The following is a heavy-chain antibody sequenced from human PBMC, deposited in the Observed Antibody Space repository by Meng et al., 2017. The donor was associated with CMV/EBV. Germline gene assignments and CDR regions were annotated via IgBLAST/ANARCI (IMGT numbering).Heavy chain of an antibody. Sequence: SVQVSCKASGGTFSSYAIIWVRQAPGQGLEWMGGIIPIFGTANYAQKFQGRVTITTDESTSTAYMELSSLRSEDTAVYYCARDGNRYYFDYWGQGTLVTVSS. CDR3: ARDGNRYYFDY. CDR2: IIPIFGTA. D-gene: IGHD1-14*01. V-gene: IGHV1-69*05. CDR1: GGTFSSYA. J-gene: IGHJ4*02.